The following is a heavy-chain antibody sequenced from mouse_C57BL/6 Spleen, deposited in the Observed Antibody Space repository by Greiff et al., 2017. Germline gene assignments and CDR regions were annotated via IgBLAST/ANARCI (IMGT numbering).Heavy chain of an antibody. CDR2: INPNNGCT. CDR3: ASFVTTDWYFDV. V-gene: IGHV1-22*01. CDR1: GYTFTDYN. Sequence: EVKLQESGPELVKPGASVKMSCKASGYTFTDYNMHWVKQSHGKSLEWIGYINPNNGCTSYNQKFKGKATLTVKKSSSTAYMELRSLTSEDSAVYYCASFVTTDWYFDVWGTGTTVTVSS. D-gene: IGHD1-1*01. J-gene: IGHJ1*03.